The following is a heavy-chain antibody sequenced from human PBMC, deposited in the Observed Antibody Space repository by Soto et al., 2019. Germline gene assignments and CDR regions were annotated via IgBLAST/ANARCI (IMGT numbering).Heavy chain of an antibody. D-gene: IGHD3-3*01. CDR2: ISYNGSNK. Sequence: GGSLRLSCTASGFTFSSYGMHWARQAPGKGLEWVAVISYNGSNKYHADSVKGRFTISRDNSKNTLYLQMNSLRAEDTAVYYCAKEWYYDFWSGYSYGMDVWGQGTTVTVSS. CDR3: AKEWYYDFWSGYSYGMDV. CDR1: GFTFSSYG. V-gene: IGHV3-30*18. J-gene: IGHJ6*02.